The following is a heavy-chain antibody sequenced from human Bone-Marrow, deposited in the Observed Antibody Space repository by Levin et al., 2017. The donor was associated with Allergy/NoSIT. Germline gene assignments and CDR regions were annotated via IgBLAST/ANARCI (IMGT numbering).Heavy chain of an antibody. J-gene: IGHJ5*02. Sequence: GGSLRLSCRASGFNFYTHGMHWVRQAPGKGLQWLALIWDDATQDNYADSVKGRFTISRDNSKNTLYLQMNGLRVDDTAVYYCVRVPVGTAGAYFDTWGRGTLVTVSS. CDR3: VRVPVGTAGAYFDT. CDR1: GFNFYTHG. CDR2: IWDDATQD. D-gene: IGHD6-13*01. V-gene: IGHV3-33*01.